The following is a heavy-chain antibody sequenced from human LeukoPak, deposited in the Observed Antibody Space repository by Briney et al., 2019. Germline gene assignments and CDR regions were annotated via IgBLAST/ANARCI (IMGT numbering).Heavy chain of an antibody. J-gene: IGHJ4*02. Sequence: PGGSLRLSCAASEFTFSSYGMHWVRQAPGKGLEWVAFIRPDGSNEYYAGSVKGRFTISRDNFKSTLSLQMNSLRPEDTALYYCARDRTKYCSGGTCYSSYSFDYWGQGTLVTVSS. D-gene: IGHD2-15*01. CDR3: ARDRTKYCSGGTCYSSYSFDY. CDR2: IRPDGSNE. CDR1: EFTFSSYG. V-gene: IGHV3-30*02.